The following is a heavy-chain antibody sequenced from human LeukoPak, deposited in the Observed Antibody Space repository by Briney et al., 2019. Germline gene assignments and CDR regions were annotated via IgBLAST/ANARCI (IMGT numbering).Heavy chain of an antibody. J-gene: IGHJ4*02. CDR3: ARALWSGYYTFDY. Sequence: GASVKVSCKASGYTFTGYYMHWVRQAPGQGLEWMGWINPNSGGTNYAQKFQGRVTMTRDTSISTAYMELSRLRSDDTAVYYCARALWSGYYTFDYWGQGTLVTVSS. V-gene: IGHV1-2*02. CDR1: GYTFTGYY. CDR2: INPNSGGT. D-gene: IGHD3-3*01.